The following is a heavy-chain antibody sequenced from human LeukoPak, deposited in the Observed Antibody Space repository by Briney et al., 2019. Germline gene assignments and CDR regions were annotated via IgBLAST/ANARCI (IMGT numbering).Heavy chain of an antibody. D-gene: IGHD2-15*01. CDR1: GGSISSGDYY. Sequence: KSSETLSLTCTVSGGSISSGDYYWSWIRQPPGKGLEWIGEINHSGSTNYNPSLKSRVTISVDTSKNQFSLKLSSVTAADTAVYYCARGRVSKDIVVVVAATPAARVEPWGQGTLVTVSS. CDR3: ARGRVSKDIVVVVAATPAARVEP. V-gene: IGHV4-39*07. J-gene: IGHJ5*02. CDR2: INHSGST.